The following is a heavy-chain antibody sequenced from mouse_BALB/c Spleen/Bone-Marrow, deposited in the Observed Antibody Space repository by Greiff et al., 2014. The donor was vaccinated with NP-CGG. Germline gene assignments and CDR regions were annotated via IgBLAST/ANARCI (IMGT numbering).Heavy chain of an antibody. CDR2: IEPSDSYT. CDR3: ARGRTTVVSDY. CDR1: GYTFTNYW. D-gene: IGHD1-1*01. J-gene: IGHJ2*02. V-gene: IGHV1-69*02. Sequence: LQESGAEVVKPGASVKVSCKASGYTFTNYWVQWVKQRPGQGLEWIGEIEPSDSYTNYNQDFKGKATLTVDKPTSTAYMQLSSLTSEDSAAYYCARGRTTVVSDYWGQGTSLTVSS.